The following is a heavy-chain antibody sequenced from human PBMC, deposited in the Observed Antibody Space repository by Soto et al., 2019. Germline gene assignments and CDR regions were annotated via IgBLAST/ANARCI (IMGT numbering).Heavy chain of an antibody. J-gene: IGHJ2*01. CDR1: GFTFSDAY. D-gene: IGHD1-26*01. CDR2: ISHTSHYM. Sequence: QEQLVESGGGLVKPGGSLRLSCAASGFTFSDAYMSWIRQAPGKGLEGVSYISHTSHYMKYSDSVEGRFTVSRDNAKNSLYLHMNSLRAEDTAVYYCAKTVGLGPFGHFTLWGRGTLVIASS. V-gene: IGHV3-11*05. CDR3: AKTVGLGPFGHFTL.